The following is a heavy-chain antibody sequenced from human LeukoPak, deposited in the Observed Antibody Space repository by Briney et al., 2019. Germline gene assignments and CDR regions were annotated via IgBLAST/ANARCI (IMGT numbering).Heavy chain of an antibody. CDR1: DFSFITYA. CDR3: AKPAKTDYADY. V-gene: IGHV3-23*01. Sequence: GGSLRLSCAGSDFSFITYAMSWVRQAPGKGLEWVSTITGRGDATYYADSVKGRFTISRDNSKNTLYLQMNSLRADDTAVYYCAKPAKTDYADYWGQGTLVTVSS. D-gene: IGHD1-14*01. CDR2: ITGRGDAT. J-gene: IGHJ4*02.